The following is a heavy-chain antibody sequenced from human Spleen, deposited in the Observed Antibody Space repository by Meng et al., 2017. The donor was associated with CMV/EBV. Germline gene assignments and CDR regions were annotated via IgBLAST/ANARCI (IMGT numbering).Heavy chain of an antibody. J-gene: IGHJ4*02. Sequence: SETLSLTCTVYGGSFSGYYWNWIRQPPGKGLEWIGEINHSGSTNYNVSLKSRVTISVDTSKNQFSLKLSSVTAADTAVYYCATLTEMRRELQGLDSWGQGTLVTVSS. CDR3: ATLTEMRRELQGLDS. CDR2: INHSGST. D-gene: IGHD1-26*01. V-gene: IGHV4-34*01. CDR1: GGSFSGYY.